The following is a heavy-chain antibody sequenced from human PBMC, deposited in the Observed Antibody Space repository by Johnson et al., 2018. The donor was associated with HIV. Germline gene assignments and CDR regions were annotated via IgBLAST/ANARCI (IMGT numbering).Heavy chain of an antibody. CDR1: GFTFSSYG. CDR2: ISYDGNNT. CDR3: ARDARVVVYAEDAFDI. Sequence: QVQLVESGGGLVQPGGSLRLSCVASGFTFSSYGMHWVRQAPGKGLEWVAVISYDGNNTYYADSVKGRVTISRDNSKNTLYLQMNSLRAEDTAVYYCARDARVVVYAEDAFDIWGQGTMVTVSS. D-gene: IGHD2-8*02. J-gene: IGHJ3*02. V-gene: IGHV3-30*03.